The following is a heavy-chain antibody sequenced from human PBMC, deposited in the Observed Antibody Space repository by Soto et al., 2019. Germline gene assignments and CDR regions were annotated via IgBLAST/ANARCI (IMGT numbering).Heavy chain of an antibody. D-gene: IGHD3-3*01. V-gene: IGHV4-39*01. Sequence: PSETLSLTCTVSGDSISSSSYYWGWIRQPPGKGLEWIGSIYYSGSTYYNPSLKSRVTISVDTSKNQFSLKLSSVTAADTAVYYCASYGVVINDYFDYWGQGPLVTVSS. CDR1: GDSISSSSYY. J-gene: IGHJ4*02. CDR2: IYYSGST. CDR3: ASYGVVINDYFDY.